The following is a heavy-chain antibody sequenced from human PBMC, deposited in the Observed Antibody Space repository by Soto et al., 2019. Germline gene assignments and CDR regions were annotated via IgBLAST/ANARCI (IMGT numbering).Heavy chain of an antibody. V-gene: IGHV1-69*13. CDR2: IIPIFGTA. D-gene: IGHD6-19*01. J-gene: IGHJ4*02. CDR3: ASIGRVAGPGEGHFDY. CDR1: GGTFSSYA. Sequence: SVKVSCKASGGTFSSYAISWVRQAPGQGLEWMGGIIPIFGTANYAQKFQGRVTIDADESTSTAYMELSSLRSEDTAVYYCASIGRVAGPGEGHFDYWGQGTLVTVSS.